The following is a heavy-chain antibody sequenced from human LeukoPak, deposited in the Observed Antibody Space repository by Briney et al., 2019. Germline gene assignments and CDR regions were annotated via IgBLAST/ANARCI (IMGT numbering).Heavy chain of an antibody. CDR2: LYSSGIT. D-gene: IGHD3-3*02. CDR1: GFTVSSTY. Sequence: GGSLRLSCAASGFTVSSTYMSWVRQAPGQGLEWVSLLYSSGITFYAESVQGRFTISRDNSKNTLYLQMNSLRAEDTAIYYCARDSSSFPNYFDFWGQGTLVTVSP. J-gene: IGHJ4*02. CDR3: ARDSSSFPNYFDF. V-gene: IGHV3-53*01.